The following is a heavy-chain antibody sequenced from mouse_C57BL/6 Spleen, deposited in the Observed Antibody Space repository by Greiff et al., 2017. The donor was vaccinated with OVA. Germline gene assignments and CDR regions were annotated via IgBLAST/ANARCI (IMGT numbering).Heavy chain of an antibody. CDR1: GYTFTDYN. J-gene: IGHJ1*03. V-gene: IGHV1-18*01. CDR2: INPNNGGT. Sequence: LVEPGASVKIPCKASGYTFTDYNMDWVKQSHGKSLEWIGDINPNNGGTIYNQKFKGKATLTVDKSSSTAYMELRSLTSEDTAVYYCARPYYGSSPYWYFDVWGTGTTVTVSS. CDR3: ARPYYGSSPYWYFDV. D-gene: IGHD1-1*01.